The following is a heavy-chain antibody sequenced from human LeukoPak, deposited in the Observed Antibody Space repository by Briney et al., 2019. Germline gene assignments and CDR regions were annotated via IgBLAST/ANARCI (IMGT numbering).Heavy chain of an antibody. J-gene: IGHJ4*02. CDR2: IDPSGGST. CDR1: GYTFTSFH. D-gene: IGHD2-15*01. V-gene: IGHV1-46*01. CDR3: ARDRSPSSPKRGPDY. Sequence: ASVKVSCKTSGYTFTSFHMHWVRQAPGQGLEWMGMIDPSGGSTTYAQNFQGRVTMTRDTSTNTFYMELSSLRSEDTAVYYCARDRSPSSPKRGPDYWGQGTLVTVSS.